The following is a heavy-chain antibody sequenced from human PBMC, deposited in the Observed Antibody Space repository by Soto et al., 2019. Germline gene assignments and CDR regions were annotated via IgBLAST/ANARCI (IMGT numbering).Heavy chain of an antibody. J-gene: IGHJ5*02. CDR1: GGSVSGGSYY. CDR2: IYFSGST. V-gene: IGHV4-61*01. Sequence: SSETLSLTCTVSGGSVSGGSYYWNWIRQPPGKGLEWIGYIYFSGSTNYNPSLKSRVTISVDRSKNQCSLKLSSVTAADTAVYYCARGEATKWYNWFDPWGQGTLVTVSS. D-gene: IGHD2-15*01. CDR3: ARGEATKWYNWFDP.